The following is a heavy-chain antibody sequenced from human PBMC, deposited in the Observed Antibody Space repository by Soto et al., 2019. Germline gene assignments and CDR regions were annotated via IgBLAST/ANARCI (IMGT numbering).Heavy chain of an antibody. Sequence: PSETLSLTCAVYGGSFSGYYWSWIRQPPGKGLEWIGEINHSGSTNYNPSLKSRVTISVDTSKNQFSLKLSSVTAADTAVYYCARGLNNICSGGSCYDLFDYWGQGTLVTVSS. CDR3: ARGLNNICSGGSCYDLFDY. J-gene: IGHJ4*02. CDR2: INHSGST. CDR1: GGSFSGYY. V-gene: IGHV4-34*01. D-gene: IGHD2-15*01.